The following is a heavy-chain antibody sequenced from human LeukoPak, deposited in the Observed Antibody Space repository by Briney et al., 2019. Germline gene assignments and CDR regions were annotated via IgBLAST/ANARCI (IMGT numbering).Heavy chain of an antibody. CDR3: ARTSYDFWSGYNWFDP. CDR2: ISAYNGNT. J-gene: IGHJ5*02. CDR1: GYTSTSYG. Sequence: ASVKVSCKASGYTSTSYGISWVRQAPGQGLEWMGWISAYNGNTNYAQKLQGRVTMTTDTSTSTAYMELRSLRSDDTAVYYCARTSYDFWSGYNWFDPWGQGTLATVSS. D-gene: IGHD3-3*01. V-gene: IGHV1-18*01.